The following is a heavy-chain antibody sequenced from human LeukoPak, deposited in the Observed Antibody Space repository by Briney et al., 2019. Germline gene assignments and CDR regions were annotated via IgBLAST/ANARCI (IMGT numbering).Heavy chain of an antibody. V-gene: IGHV4-34*01. CDR3: ARGPNWTVTTPFDY. J-gene: IGHJ4*02. CDR1: GGSISSYY. CDR2: INHSGST. D-gene: IGHD4-17*01. Sequence: SETLSLTCTVSGGSISSYYWSWIRQPPGKGLEWIGEINHSGSTNYNPSLKSRVTISVDTSKNQFSLKLSSVTAADTAVYYCARGPNWTVTTPFDYWGQGTLVTVSS.